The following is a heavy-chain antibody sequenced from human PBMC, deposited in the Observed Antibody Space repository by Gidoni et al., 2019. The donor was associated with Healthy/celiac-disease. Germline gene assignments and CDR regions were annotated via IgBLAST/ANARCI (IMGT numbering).Heavy chain of an antibody. CDR2: IRGSGGST. Sequence: EVQLLESGGGLVQPGGSLRLSCAASGFTFSSYAMSWVRQAPGKGLEWVSAIRGSGGSTYYADSVKGRFTISRDNSKNTLYLQMNSLRAEDTAVYYCAKDLEGGWTFDYWGQGTLVTVSS. CDR1: GFTFSSYA. CDR3: AKDLEGGWTFDY. J-gene: IGHJ4*02. V-gene: IGHV3-23*01. D-gene: IGHD6-19*01.